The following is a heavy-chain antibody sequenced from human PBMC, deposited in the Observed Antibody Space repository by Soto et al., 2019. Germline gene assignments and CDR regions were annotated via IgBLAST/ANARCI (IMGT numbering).Heavy chain of an antibody. CDR3: ARVVSGWYGGNLDY. Sequence: QVKLVESGGGVVQPGRSPRLSCAASGFSLSTYGMHWVRQAPGKGLEWVAVISYDGSKEDYAESVKGRFTISRDNSRNTLYLQMDSLKPEDSGVHYCARVVSGWYGGNLDYWGHGTLVTVSP. V-gene: IGHV3-30*03. D-gene: IGHD6-19*01. CDR1: GFSLSTYG. J-gene: IGHJ4*03. CDR2: ISYDGSKE.